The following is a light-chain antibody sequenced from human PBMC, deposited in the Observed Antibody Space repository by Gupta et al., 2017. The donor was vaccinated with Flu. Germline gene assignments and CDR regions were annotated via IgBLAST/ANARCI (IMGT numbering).Light chain of an antibody. CDR3: QQYSTNALT. CDR2: QAY. CDR1: QSVSTW. J-gene: IGKJ4*01. Sequence: GDRVTITCRASQSVSTWLAWYQQRPGKARKILIQQAYNLDSGVRSRFSGSGSGTEFTLTISNLQPDDFATYYCQQYSTNALTFGGGTKVEIK. V-gene: IGKV1-5*03.